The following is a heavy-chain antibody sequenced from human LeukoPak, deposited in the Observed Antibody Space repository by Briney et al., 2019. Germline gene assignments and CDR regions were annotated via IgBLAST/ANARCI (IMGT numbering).Heavy chain of an antibody. J-gene: IGHJ4*02. CDR1: GYSISSGYY. CDR2: IYHSGST. V-gene: IGHV4-38-2*02. CDR3: GRGDVGATREARYYFDY. Sequence: SETLSLTCTVSGYSISSGYYWGWIRQPPGKGLEWIGRIYHSGSTLYNPSRKRRVTISVDTSKNQFSLKLSSVPAADTAVYYCGRGDVGATREARYYFDYWGQGTLVTVSS. D-gene: IGHD1-26*01.